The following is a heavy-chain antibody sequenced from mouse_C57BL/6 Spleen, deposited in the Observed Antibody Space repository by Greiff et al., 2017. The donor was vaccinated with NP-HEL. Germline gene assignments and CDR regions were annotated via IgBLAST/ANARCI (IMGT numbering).Heavy chain of an antibody. D-gene: IGHD1-1*01. J-gene: IGHJ2*01. CDR2: INPSNGGT. CDR3: ARVFYYYGSRGNYLDY. V-gene: IGHV1-53*01. CDR1: GYTFTSYW. Sequence: QVQLQQPGTELVKPGASVKLSCKASGYTFTSYWMHWVKQRPGQGLEWIGNINPSNGGTNYNEKFKSKATLTVDKSSSTAYMRLSSLTSEDSAVYYCARVFYYYGSRGNYLDYWGQGTTLTVSS.